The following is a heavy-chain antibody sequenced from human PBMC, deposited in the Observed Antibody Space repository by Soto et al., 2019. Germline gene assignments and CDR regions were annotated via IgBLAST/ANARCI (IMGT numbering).Heavy chain of an antibody. Sequence: QVQLVQSGAEVKKPGSSVRVSCKASGGSFSTHAISWVRQAPGQGLEWMGGIIPIFGTPDYAQKFQGRVTITADESTSTAYMELSSLRSEDTAVYYCARDPTYYDSCPVHYYHYGIDVWGQGTTVTVS. CDR1: GGSFSTHA. CDR2: IIPIFGTP. CDR3: ARDPTYYDSCPVHYYHYGIDV. V-gene: IGHV1-69*01. D-gene: IGHD3-16*01. J-gene: IGHJ6*02.